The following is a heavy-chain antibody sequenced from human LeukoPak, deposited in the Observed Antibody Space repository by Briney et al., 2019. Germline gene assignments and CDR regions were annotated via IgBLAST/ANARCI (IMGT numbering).Heavy chain of an antibody. D-gene: IGHD4-23*01. V-gene: IGHV4-61*02. CDR1: GGSISSGSYY. J-gene: IGHJ5*02. Sequence: PSETLSLTCTVSGGSISSGSYYWSWIRQPAGKGLEWIGRIYTSGSTNYNPSLKSRVTISVDTSKNQFSLKLSSVTAADTAVYYCAREGGGGLDPWGQGTLVTVSS. CDR2: IYTSGST. CDR3: AREGGGGLDP.